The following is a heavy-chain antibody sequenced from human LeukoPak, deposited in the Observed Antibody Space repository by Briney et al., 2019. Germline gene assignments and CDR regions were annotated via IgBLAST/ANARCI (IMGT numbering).Heavy chain of an antibody. CDR1: GFTFSTYW. V-gene: IGHV3-7*01. J-gene: IGHJ4*02. Sequence: GGSLRLSCAASGFTFSTYWVSWVRQAPGKGLEWVANINQDGSEKYYVDSVKGRFTISRDNAKNSLYLQMNSLRAEDTAVYYCARGDSSSWYYFDYWGQGTLVTVSS. CDR2: INQDGSEK. D-gene: IGHD6-13*01. CDR3: ARGDSSSWYYFDY.